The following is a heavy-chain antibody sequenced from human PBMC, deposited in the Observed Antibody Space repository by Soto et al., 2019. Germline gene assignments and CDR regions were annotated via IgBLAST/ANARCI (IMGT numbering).Heavy chain of an antibody. CDR3: AIGFFGGCGSYYSGEYNWFGP. V-gene: IGHV3-48*03. CDR1: GFTFSSYE. J-gene: IGHJ5*02. Sequence: EVQLVESGGGLVQPGGSLRLSCAASGFTFSSYEMHWVRQAPGKGLEWVSYISSSGSTIYYADSVKGRFTISRDNAKNSLYLQMNRLRAEDTAVYYCAIGFFGGCGSYYSGEYNWFGPWGQGTLVTVSS. CDR2: ISSSGSTI. D-gene: IGHD2-15*01.